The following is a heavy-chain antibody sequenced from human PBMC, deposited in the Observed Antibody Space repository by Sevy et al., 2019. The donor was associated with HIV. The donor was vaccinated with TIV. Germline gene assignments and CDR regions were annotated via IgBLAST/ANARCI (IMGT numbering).Heavy chain of an antibody. J-gene: IGHJ4*02. Sequence: GGSLRLSCAISGFTVNDKYIIWVRQAPGKGLEWVSVIFSSGSIYYADSAKGRFTISRDNSKNTVDLQMNSVRVEDTAVYYCVSLFLSYRSGWSYFDYWGQGTLVTVSS. CDR2: IFSSGSI. V-gene: IGHV3-66*02. CDR1: GFTVNDKY. D-gene: IGHD6-19*01. CDR3: VSLFLSYRSGWSYFDY.